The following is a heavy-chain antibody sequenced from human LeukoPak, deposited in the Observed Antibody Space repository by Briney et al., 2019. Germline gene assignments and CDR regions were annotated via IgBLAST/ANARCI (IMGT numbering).Heavy chain of an antibody. CDR2: IKQDGSEK. D-gene: IGHD3-3*01. V-gene: IGHV3-7*01. CDR1: GFTFSSYW. CDR3: ARERGYYDFHY. Sequence: TGGSLRLSCAASGFTFSSYWMSWVRQAPGKGLEWVANIKQDGSEKYYVDSVKGRFTISRDNAKNSLYLQMNSLGAEDTAVYYCARERGYYDFHYWGQGTLVTVSS. J-gene: IGHJ4*02.